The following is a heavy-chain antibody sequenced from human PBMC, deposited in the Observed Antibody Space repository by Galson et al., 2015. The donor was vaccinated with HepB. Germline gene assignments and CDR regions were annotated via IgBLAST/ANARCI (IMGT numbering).Heavy chain of an antibody. CDR3: ASPYDSSGYYYPDSLGMDV. V-gene: IGHV1-46*01. D-gene: IGHD3-22*01. CDR2: INPSGGST. J-gene: IGHJ6*02. Sequence: SVKVSCKASGYTFTSYYMHWVRQAPGQGLEWTGIINPSGGSTSYAQKFQGRVTMTRDTSTSTVYMELSSLRSEDTAVYYCASPYDSSGYYYPDSLGMDVWGQGTTVTVSS. CDR1: GYTFTSYY.